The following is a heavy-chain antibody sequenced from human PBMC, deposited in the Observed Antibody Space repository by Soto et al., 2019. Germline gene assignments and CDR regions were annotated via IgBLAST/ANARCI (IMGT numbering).Heavy chain of an antibody. V-gene: IGHV3-30*18. J-gene: IGHJ2*01. CDR1: GFTFSSYG. D-gene: IGHD5-12*01. CDR3: AKEGSGGWLQYWYFDL. Sequence: QVQLVESGGGVVQPGRSLRLSCAASGFTFSSYGMHWVRQAPGKGLEWVAFISYDGNTEYYTDSVKGRFTISRDTSKNTLYLQMNSLRVEDAALYMCAKEGSGGWLQYWYFDLWGRGTPVTVSS. CDR2: ISYDGNTE.